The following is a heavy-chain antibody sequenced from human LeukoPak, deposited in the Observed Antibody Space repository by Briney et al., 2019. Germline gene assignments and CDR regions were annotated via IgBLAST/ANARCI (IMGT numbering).Heavy chain of an antibody. V-gene: IGHV3-23*01. Sequence: GGSLRLSSAASGFTFSNYAMSWVRQAPGKGLEWVSSIGTGSDDTYYADSVKGRFIISRDNSKNTLYLQMNSLRAEDTAVYYCARDGPKYSSGWYVDYWGQGTLVTVSS. CDR3: ARDGPKYSSGWYVDY. CDR2: IGTGSDDT. J-gene: IGHJ4*02. CDR1: GFTFSNYA. D-gene: IGHD6-19*01.